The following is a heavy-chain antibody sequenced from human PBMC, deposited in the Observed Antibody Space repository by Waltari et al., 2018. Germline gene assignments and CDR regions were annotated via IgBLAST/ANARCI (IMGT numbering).Heavy chain of an antibody. D-gene: IGHD6-19*01. V-gene: IGHV1-18*01. CDR1: GYSFTSYG. Sequence: QVQLVLSGAEVKMSGASVKVSCKASGYSFTSYGLSWARQAPGPGLEGMGWIIAYKGNTNYAQELKGRVTMTTDTSTSTAYMELRRLRADDTAVYYWARDQTEWLVGSFDIWGQGTMVTVSS. CDR2: IIAYKGNT. CDR3: ARDQTEWLVGSFDI. J-gene: IGHJ3*02.